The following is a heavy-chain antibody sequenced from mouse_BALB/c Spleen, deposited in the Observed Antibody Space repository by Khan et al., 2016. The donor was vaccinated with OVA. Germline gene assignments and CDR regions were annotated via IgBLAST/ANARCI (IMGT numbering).Heavy chain of an antibody. CDR1: GYSITSDYA. CDR3: ARSQGGDFDY. D-gene: IGHD3-2*02. V-gene: IGHV3-2*02. Sequence: EVKLQESGPGLVKPSQSLSLTCTVTGYSITSDYAWNWIRQFPGNKLEWMGYISYSGNTKYNPSLKSRISITRDTSKNQFYLQLNFVTIEDTATXYCARSQGGDFDYWGQGTTLTVSS. CDR2: ISYSGNT. J-gene: IGHJ2*01.